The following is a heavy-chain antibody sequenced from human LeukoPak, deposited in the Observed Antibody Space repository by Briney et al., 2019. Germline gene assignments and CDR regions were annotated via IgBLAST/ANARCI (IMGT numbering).Heavy chain of an antibody. CDR2: ISWNSGSI. CDR1: GFTFDDYA. Sequence: PGGSLRLSCAASGFTFDDYAMHWVRQAPGKGLEWVSGISWNSGSIGYADSVKGRFTISRDNAKNSLYLQMNSLRAEDTALYYCAKADIAAAVLYWYFDLWGRGTLVTVSS. CDR3: AKADIAAAVLYWYFDL. D-gene: IGHD6-13*01. J-gene: IGHJ2*01. V-gene: IGHV3-9*01.